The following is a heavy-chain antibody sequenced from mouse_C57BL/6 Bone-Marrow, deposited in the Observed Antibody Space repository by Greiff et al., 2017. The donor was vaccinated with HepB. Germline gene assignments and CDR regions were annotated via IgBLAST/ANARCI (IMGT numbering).Heavy chain of an antibody. Sequence: VQLQQSGPELVKPGASVKISCKASGYSFTSYYIHWVQQRPGQGLEWIGWIYPGSGNTKYNEKFKGKATLTADTSSSTAYMQLSSLAAEDSAVYYCASAQAYYAMDYWGQGTSVTVSS. CDR1: GYSFTSYY. CDR3: ASAQAYYAMDY. V-gene: IGHV1-66*01. CDR2: IYPGSGNT. D-gene: IGHD3-2*02. J-gene: IGHJ4*01.